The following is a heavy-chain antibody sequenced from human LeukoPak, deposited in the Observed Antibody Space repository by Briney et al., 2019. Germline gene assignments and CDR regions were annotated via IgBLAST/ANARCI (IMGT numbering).Heavy chain of an antibody. Sequence: SETLSLTCTVSGGSISSYYWSWIRQPPGKGLEWIGYIYYSGSTNYNPSLKSRVTISVDTSKNQFSLKLSSVTAADTAVYYCARTGTELLWFGESYGMDVWGQGTTVTVSS. J-gene: IGHJ6*02. V-gene: IGHV4-59*08. CDR3: ARTGTELLWFGESYGMDV. CDR2: IYYSGST. CDR1: GGSISSYY. D-gene: IGHD3-10*01.